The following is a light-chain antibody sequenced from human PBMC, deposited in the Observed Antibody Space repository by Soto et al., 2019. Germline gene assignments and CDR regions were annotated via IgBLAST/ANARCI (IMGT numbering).Light chain of an antibody. CDR1: KSISSSY. J-gene: IGKJ4*01. CDR2: STS. CDR3: QQYGASPPAT. Sequence: EIVLTQSPGALSLSPGEGATLTCSASKSISSSYLAWYQQRRGQAPRLLVYSTSTRAAGISPRFSGSGAGRDFTLTISRLEPEDSAIYYCQQYGASPPATFGGGTRVEI. V-gene: IGKV3-20*01.